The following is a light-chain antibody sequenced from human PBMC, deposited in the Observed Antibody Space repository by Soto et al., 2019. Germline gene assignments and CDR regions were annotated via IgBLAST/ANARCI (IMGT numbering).Light chain of an antibody. J-gene: IGKJ1*01. CDR3: QHYDNGPPRA. CDR1: QSINNN. Sequence: ETVMTQSPAILSVSPGERATLSCRASQSINNNLAWYQQQPGQAPRLLIYGASTRATGIPARFSGSGSGTEFTLTISSLQSEDFAVYYCQHYDNGPPRAFGQGTKVQVK. CDR2: GAS. V-gene: IGKV3-15*01.